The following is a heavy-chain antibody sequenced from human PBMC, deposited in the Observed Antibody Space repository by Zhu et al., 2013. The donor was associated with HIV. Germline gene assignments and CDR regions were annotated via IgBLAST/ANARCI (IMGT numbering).Heavy chain of an antibody. CDR1: GGSISSSSYY. V-gene: IGHV4-39*07. D-gene: IGHD4-17*01. CDR2: IYYSGST. CDR3: ARVKDYGDFMFDY. Sequence: QVQLQESGPGLVKPSETLSLTCTVSGGSISSSSYYWGWIRQPPGKGLEWIGSIYYSGSTYYNPSLKSRVTISVDTSKNQFSLKLSSVTAADTAVYYCARVKDYGDFMFDYVGPGTLVTVSS. J-gene: IGHJ4*03.